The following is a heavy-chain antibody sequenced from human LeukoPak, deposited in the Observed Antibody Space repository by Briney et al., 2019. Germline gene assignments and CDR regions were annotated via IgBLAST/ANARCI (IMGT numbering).Heavy chain of an antibody. CDR2: MSISGGST. CDR3: AKSLYGGNSPFDI. Sequence: WGSLCLSCAVSGVTFTNYAMIWVRHAPAQGLEWVSGMSISGGSTFYADSVKGRFTISRDNSPNTLYLQMNSLRAADTAVYYCAKSLYGGNSPFDIWGQGTMVTVSP. V-gene: IGHV3-23*01. D-gene: IGHD4-23*01. CDR1: GVTFTNYA. J-gene: IGHJ3*02.